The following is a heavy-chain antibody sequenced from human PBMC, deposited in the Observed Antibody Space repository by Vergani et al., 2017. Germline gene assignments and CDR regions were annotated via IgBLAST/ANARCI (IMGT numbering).Heavy chain of an antibody. Sequence: QVQLVQSGAEVKKPGASVKVSCKASGYTFTGYYMHWVRQAPGQGLEWMGWINPNSGGTNYAQKCQGRVTMTRDTSISTAYMELSRLRSDDTAVYYCASTDRRKREPDYWGQGTLVTVSS. CDR3: ASTDRRKREPDY. CDR2: INPNSGGT. V-gene: IGHV1-2*02. CDR1: GYTFTGYY. D-gene: IGHD1-26*01. J-gene: IGHJ4*02.